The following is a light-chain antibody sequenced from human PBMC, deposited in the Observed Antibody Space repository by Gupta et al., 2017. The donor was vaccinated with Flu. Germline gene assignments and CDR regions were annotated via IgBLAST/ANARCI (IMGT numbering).Light chain of an antibody. V-gene: IGLV3-1*01. J-gene: IGLJ2*01. CDR3: QAWDSTAGGV. CDR2: QDT. Sequence: SYALTQSPSVSVSPGQTASITCFGDKLGDKYACWYQQKAGQSPVLVIYQDTKRPSGIPERFSGSNAGNTATLTXSXNQAMDXADYYCQAWDSTAGGVFGGGTKLTVL. CDR1: KLGDKY.